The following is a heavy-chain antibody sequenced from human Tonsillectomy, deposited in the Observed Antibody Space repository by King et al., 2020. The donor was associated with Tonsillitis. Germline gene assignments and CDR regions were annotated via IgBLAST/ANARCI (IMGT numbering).Heavy chain of an antibody. CDR3: AHRGVGGGFDF. CDR2: IYWNEDK. V-gene: IGHV2-5*01. J-gene: IGHJ4*02. D-gene: IGHD3-16*01. CDR1: GFSFSSSGEG. Sequence: ITLKESGPTLVKPTQTLTLTCTFSGFSFSSSGEGVAWIRQPPGKALEWLTFIYWNEDKVYSPSLKSRLTITKDTSKNQVVLTVTNMDPVDTGTYYCAHRGVGGGFDFWGQGTLVLVSS.